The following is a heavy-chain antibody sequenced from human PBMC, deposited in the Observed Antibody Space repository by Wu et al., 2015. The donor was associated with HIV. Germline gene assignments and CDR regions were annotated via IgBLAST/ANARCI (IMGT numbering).Heavy chain of an antibody. D-gene: IGHD1-26*01. J-gene: IGHJ2*01. CDR3: ARDADGIVGTKIGRYLDR. CDR2: ISANNGYT. CDR1: GYTFSSYG. Sequence: QVQLVQSGNDVKRPGASVKVSCKGSGYTFSSYGITWVRQAPGQGLEWMGYISANNGYTKYAENFQGRLTITTDTSTRTTYMELRSLRPDDTAIYFCARDADGIVGTKIGRYLDRWGRGTLIVVSS. V-gene: IGHV1-18*01.